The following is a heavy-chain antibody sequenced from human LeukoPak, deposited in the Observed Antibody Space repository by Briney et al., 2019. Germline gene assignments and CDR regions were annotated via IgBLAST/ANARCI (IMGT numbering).Heavy chain of an antibody. V-gene: IGHV3-30*02. CDR3: AKDLGRYYFDY. Sequence: GGSLRLSCVASGFTFSSNGMHWVRQAPGKGLEWVTFIQYDGSKKYYADSVKGRFTISRDNSKNTLYLQMNSLRAEDTAVYYCAKDLGRYYFDYWGQGTLVTVSS. J-gene: IGHJ4*02. CDR2: IQYDGSKK. CDR1: GFTFSSNG.